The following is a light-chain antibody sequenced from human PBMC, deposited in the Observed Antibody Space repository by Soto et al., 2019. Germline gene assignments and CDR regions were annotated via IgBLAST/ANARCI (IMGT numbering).Light chain of an antibody. V-gene: IGKV1-12*01. Sequence: DIQMTQSPSSLSASVGDRVTITCRASQDIATWLAWYQQKPGKAPNLLISATSTLQSGVPSRFSGSGSGTDFTLTISSLRLDDIATYFCQQSYSAPPWTFGQGTKVDIK. CDR2: ATS. CDR1: QDIATW. CDR3: QQSYSAPPWT. J-gene: IGKJ1*01.